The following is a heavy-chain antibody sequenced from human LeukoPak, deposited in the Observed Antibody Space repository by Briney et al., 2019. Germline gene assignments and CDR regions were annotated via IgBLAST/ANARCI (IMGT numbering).Heavy chain of an antibody. CDR1: GGSISSSSYY. CDR2: IYYSGST. D-gene: IGHD2/OR15-2a*01. CDR3: ARVKDQWPHYFIDY. J-gene: IGHJ4*02. Sequence: KPSETLSLTCTVSGGSISSSSYYWGWIRQPPGKGLEWIGSIYYSGSTYYNPSLKSRVTISLDTSKNQFSLKLTSVTAADTAVYYCARVKDQWPHYFIDYWGQGTLVTVSS. V-gene: IGHV4-39*07.